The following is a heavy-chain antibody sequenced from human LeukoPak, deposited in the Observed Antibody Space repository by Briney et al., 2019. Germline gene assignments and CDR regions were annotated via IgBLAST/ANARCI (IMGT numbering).Heavy chain of an antibody. CDR2: ISGSGGST. Sequence: GGSLRLSCAAYGLTFSSYAMSWVRQAPGKGLEWVSAISGSGGSTYYADSVKGRFTISRDNSKNTLYLQMNSLRAEDTAVYYCAKVYCSGGSCYAGGSYYYFDYWGQGTLVTVSS. CDR3: AKVYCSGGSCYAGGSYYYFDY. D-gene: IGHD2-15*01. CDR1: GLTFSSYA. J-gene: IGHJ4*02. V-gene: IGHV3-23*01.